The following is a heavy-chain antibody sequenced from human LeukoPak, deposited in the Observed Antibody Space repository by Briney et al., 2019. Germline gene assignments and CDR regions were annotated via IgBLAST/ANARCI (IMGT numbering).Heavy chain of an antibody. Sequence: SETLSLTCTVSGGSISSSSSYWGWIRQPPGKGLEWIGRIYTSGSTNYNPSLKSRVTMSVDTSKNQFSLKLSSVTAADTAVYYCARICSSTSCYGARPAFVFDYWGQGTLVTVSS. J-gene: IGHJ4*02. CDR1: GGSISSSSSY. CDR3: ARICSSTSCYGARPAFVFDY. V-gene: IGHV4-39*07. CDR2: IYTSGST. D-gene: IGHD2-2*01.